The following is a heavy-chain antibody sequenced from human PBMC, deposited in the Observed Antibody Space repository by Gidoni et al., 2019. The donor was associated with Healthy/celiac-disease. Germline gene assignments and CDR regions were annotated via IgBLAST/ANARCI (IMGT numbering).Heavy chain of an antibody. D-gene: IGHD1-26*01. CDR1: GGSISSSSYY. J-gene: IGHJ4*02. Sequence: QLQLQESGPGLVKPSETLSLTCTVSGGSISSSSYYWGWSRQPPGKGLEWSGSIYYSGSTYYNPSLKGRVTIAVDTSKIQFSLRLSSVTAADTAVYYCARHPRELLGYYFDYWGQGTLVTVSS. V-gene: IGHV4-39*01. CDR3: ARHPRELLGYYFDY. CDR2: IYYSGST.